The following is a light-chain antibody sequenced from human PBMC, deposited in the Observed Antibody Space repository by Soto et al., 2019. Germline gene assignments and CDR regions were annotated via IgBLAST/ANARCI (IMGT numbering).Light chain of an antibody. Sequence: QSARTQPASVSGSPGQSITISCTGTSRDVGAYNLVSWYQQYPGKAPKLVIYEVSKRPSGVSDRFSGSKSGNTASLTISGLQADDEADYYCCSYAGSSRIFGTGTKVTVL. CDR2: EVS. V-gene: IGLV2-23*02. CDR1: SRDVGAYNL. CDR3: CSYAGSSRI. J-gene: IGLJ1*01.